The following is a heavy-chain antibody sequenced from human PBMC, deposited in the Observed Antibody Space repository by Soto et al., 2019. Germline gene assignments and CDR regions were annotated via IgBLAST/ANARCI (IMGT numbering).Heavy chain of an antibody. J-gene: IGHJ4*02. Sequence: QVQLVESGGGVVQPGRSLRLSCAASGFAFSTYGMHWVRQAPGKGLEWVAVTTSDGARVNYADSVKGRFTISRDNSRTTMYLQLNSLRMDDTAVDYCDRANPGREWGLPDYWGQGTLVTVSS. D-gene: IGHD1-26*01. V-gene: IGHV3-30*03. CDR3: DRANPGREWGLPDY. CDR1: GFAFSTYG. CDR2: TTSDGARV.